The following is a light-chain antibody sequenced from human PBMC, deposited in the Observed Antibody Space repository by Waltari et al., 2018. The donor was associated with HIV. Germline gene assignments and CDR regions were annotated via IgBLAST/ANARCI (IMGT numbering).Light chain of an antibody. V-gene: IGKV1-9*01. CDR3: QQLNSYLTLT. CDR1: QGIVNY. J-gene: IGKJ4*01. Sequence: DVQLTQSPSFLSASVGDRVTITCRARQGIVNYLAWYQQKPGKAPKLLIYAASTLQRGVPSRFSGSGSGTEFTLTISSLQPEDFATYYCQQLNSYLTLTFGGGTKVENK. CDR2: AAS.